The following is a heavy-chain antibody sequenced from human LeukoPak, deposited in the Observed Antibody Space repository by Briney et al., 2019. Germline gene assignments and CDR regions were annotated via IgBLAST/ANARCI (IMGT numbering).Heavy chain of an antibody. CDR3: AIGVTMIVVVIPPLDY. Sequence: SVKVSCKASGGTFSSYAISWVRQAPGQGLEWMRGIIPIFGTANYAQKFQGRVTITTDESTSTAYMELSSLRSEDTAVYYCAIGVTMIVVVIPPLDYWGQGTLVTVSS. J-gene: IGHJ4*02. CDR1: GGTFSSYA. V-gene: IGHV1-69*05. D-gene: IGHD3-22*01. CDR2: IIPIFGTA.